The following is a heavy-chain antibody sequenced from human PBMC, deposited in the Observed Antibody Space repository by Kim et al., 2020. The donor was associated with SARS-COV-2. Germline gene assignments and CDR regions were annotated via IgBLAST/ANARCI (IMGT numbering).Heavy chain of an antibody. CDR1: GGSFSGYY. D-gene: IGHD3-10*01. V-gene: IGHV4-34*01. CDR2: INHSGST. CDR3: ARMGYYGSGSYYTPAPYFDY. J-gene: IGHJ4*02. Sequence: SETLSLTCAVYGGSFSGYYWSWIRQPPGKGLEWIGEINHSGSTNYNPSLKSRVTISVDTSKNQFSLKLSSVTAADTAVYYCARMGYYGSGSYYTPAPYFDYWGQGTLVTVSS.